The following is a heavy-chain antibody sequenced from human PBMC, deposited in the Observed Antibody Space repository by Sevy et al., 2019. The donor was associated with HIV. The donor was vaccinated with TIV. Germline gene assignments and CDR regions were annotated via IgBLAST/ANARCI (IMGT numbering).Heavy chain of an antibody. CDR3: AREDGSLKYFQY. Sequence: GGSLRLSCAASGFTFSSYEMNWVRQAPGKGLEWVSYISSSGSTKKYSDSVKGRFTISRDNAKNSLYLQMNSLRAEDTAVYYCAREDGSLKYFQYWGQGTLVTVSS. CDR1: GFTFSSYE. V-gene: IGHV3-48*03. CDR2: ISSSGSTK. J-gene: IGHJ1*01. D-gene: IGHD6-13*01.